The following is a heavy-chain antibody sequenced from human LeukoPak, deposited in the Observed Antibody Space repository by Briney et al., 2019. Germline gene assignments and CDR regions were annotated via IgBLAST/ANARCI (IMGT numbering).Heavy chain of an antibody. D-gene: IGHD2-2*01. CDR3: ATRGAHCSSTSCYGGGYYYYGMDV. V-gene: IGHV1-24*01. CDR2: FDPEDGET. Sequence: ASVKVSCKVSGYTLTELSMHWVRQAPGKGLEWMGGFDPEDGETIYAQKFQGRVTMTEDTSTDTAYMELSSLRSEGTAVYYCATRGAHCSSTSCYGGGYYYYGMDVWGQGTTVTVSS. CDR1: GYTLTELS. J-gene: IGHJ6*02.